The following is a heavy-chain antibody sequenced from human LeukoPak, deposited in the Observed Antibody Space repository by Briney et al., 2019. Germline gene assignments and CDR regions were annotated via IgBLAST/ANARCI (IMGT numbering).Heavy chain of an antibody. V-gene: IGHV4-39*01. D-gene: IGHD6-19*01. CDR1: GGTISSNGFH. CDR2: IHYTGST. Sequence: SETLSLTCTVSGGTISSNGFHWGWIRQSPGKGLEWLASIHYTGSTFFNPSLKSRLTISVDTSSNEFSLRLSSVTAADTAVYYCARRGSGLDWFDPWGQGTLVTVSS. J-gene: IGHJ5*02. CDR3: ARRGSGLDWFDP.